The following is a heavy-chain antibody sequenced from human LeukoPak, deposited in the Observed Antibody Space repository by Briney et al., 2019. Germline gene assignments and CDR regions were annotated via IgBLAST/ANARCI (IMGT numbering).Heavy chain of an antibody. J-gene: IGHJ3*02. CDR1: GGTFSSYA. Sequence: ASVKVSCKASGGTFSSYAISWVRQAPGQGLEWMGGIIPIFGTANYAQKFQGRVTITADESTSTAYMELSSLRSEDTAVYYCATYSGIAARLSVAFDIWGQGTMVTVSS. D-gene: IGHD6-6*01. V-gene: IGHV1-69*13. CDR2: IIPIFGTA. CDR3: ATYSGIAARLSVAFDI.